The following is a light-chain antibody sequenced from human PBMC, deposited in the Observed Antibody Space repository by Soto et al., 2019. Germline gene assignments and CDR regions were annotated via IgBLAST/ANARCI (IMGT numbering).Light chain of an antibody. Sequence: EIRLTQSPGTLSLSPGERATLSCRASQSVSSSYLAWYQQKPGQAPGLLIYGASSRATGIPDRFSGSGSGTDFTLTISRLEPEDFAVYYCQQYGSSRTFGQGTKVDIK. CDR1: QSVSSSY. J-gene: IGKJ1*01. CDR2: GAS. CDR3: QQYGSSRT. V-gene: IGKV3-20*01.